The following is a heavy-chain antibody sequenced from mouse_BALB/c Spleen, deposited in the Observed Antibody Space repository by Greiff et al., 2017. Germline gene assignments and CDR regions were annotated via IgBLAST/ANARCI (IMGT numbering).Heavy chain of an antibody. CDR1: GYSFTSYW. Sequence: VQLQQPGAELVRPGASVKLSCKASGYSFTSYWMNWVKQRPGQGLEWIGMIQPSDSETRLNQKFKDKATLTVDKSSSTAYMQLSSPTSEDSAVYYCARYGNYEAWFAYWGQGTLVTVSA. CDR3: ARYGNYEAWFAY. V-gene: IGHV1-61*01. CDR2: IQPSDSET. J-gene: IGHJ3*01. D-gene: IGHD2-1*01.